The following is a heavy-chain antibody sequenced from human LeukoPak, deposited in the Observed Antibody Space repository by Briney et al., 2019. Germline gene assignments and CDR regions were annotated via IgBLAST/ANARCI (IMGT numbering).Heavy chain of an antibody. Sequence: GGFLRLSCAASGFTFSSYEMNWVRQAPGKGLEWVSYISSSGSTIYYADSVKGRFTISRDNAKNSLYLQMNSLRAEDTAVYYCARLDLPGIAAAGYYYYYYYGMDVWGQGTTVTVSS. V-gene: IGHV3-48*03. CDR2: ISSSGSTI. J-gene: IGHJ6*02. CDR3: ARLDLPGIAAAGYYYYYYYGMDV. D-gene: IGHD6-13*01. CDR1: GFTFSSYE.